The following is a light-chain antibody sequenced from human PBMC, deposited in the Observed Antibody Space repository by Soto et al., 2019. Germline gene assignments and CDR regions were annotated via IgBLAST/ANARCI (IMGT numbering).Light chain of an antibody. J-gene: IGLJ1*01. CDR1: SSNIGAGYD. CDR3: QSYDSSLSGHV. CDR2: GNS. V-gene: IGLV1-40*01. Sequence: QSVLPQPPSVSGAPGQRGTISCTGSSSNIGAGYDVHWYQQLPGTAPKLLIYGNSNRPSGVPDRFSGSKSGTSASLAITGLQAEDEADYYCQSYDSSLSGHVFGTGTKVTVL.